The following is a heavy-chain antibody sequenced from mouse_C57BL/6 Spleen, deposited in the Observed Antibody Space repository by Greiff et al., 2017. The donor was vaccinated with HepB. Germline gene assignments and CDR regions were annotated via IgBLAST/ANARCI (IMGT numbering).Heavy chain of an antibody. Sequence: QVQLQQPGAELVRPGSSVKLSCKASGYTFTSYWMDWVKQRPGQGLEWIGNIYPSDSETHYNQKFKDKATLTVDKSSSTAYMQLSSLTSEDSAVYYCARGGGYYDNYPYAMDYWGQGTSVTVSS. CDR3: ARGGGYYDNYPYAMDY. D-gene: IGHD2-1*01. J-gene: IGHJ4*01. CDR1: GYTFTSYW. V-gene: IGHV1-61*01. CDR2: IYPSDSET.